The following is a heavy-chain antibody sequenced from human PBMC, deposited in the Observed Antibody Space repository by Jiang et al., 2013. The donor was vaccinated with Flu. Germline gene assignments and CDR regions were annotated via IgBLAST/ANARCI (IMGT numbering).Heavy chain of an antibody. D-gene: IGHD2-2*01. CDR2: ISYDGSNK. CDR1: GFTFSSYA. CDR3: AKAQKYQLLVPFDP. J-gene: IGHJ5*02. Sequence: LSCAASGFTFSSYAMHWVRQAPGKGLEWVAVISYDGSNKYYADSVKDRFTISRDNSKNTLYLQMNSLRAEDTALYYCAKAQKYQLLVPFDPWGQGTLVTVSS. V-gene: IGHV3-30-3*01.